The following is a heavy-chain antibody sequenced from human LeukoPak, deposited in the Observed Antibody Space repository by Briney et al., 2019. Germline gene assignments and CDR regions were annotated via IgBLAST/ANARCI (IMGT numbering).Heavy chain of an antibody. V-gene: IGHV3-30*03. CDR2: ISYDGSNK. D-gene: IGHD3-3*01. J-gene: IGHJ4*02. CDR3: ARVGYYDFWSGSLDY. Sequence: GGSLRLSCAASGFTFSSYGMHWVRQAPGKGLEWVAVISYDGSNKYYADSVKGRFTISRDNSKNTLYLQMNSLRSEDTAVYYCARVGYYDFWSGSLDYWGQGTLVTVSS. CDR1: GFTFSSYG.